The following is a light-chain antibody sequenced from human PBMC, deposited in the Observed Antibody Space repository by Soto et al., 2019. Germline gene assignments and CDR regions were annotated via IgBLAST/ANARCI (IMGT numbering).Light chain of an antibody. J-gene: IGKJ3*01. CDR3: QQSYTTLFT. CDR2: AAS. Sequence: DIQITQSPPSLSASVGDRGIITCRTSQSIDNYLNWYQQKPGKAPKLLIYAASTLQSGVPSRFSASGSETHFTLTISSLQPEDIATYYCQQSYTTLFTFGPGTKVDIK. CDR1: QSIDNY. V-gene: IGKV1-39*01.